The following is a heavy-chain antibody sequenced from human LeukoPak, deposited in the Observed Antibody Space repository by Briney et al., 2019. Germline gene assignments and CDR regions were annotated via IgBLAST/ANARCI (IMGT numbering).Heavy chain of an antibody. J-gene: IGHJ4*02. D-gene: IGHD6-13*01. V-gene: IGHV5-10-1*01. CDR3: ARMRSSSWSPDFDY. Sequence: HGESLKISCKCSGYSFTSYWISWVRQMPGKGLEWMGRIDPSDSYTNYSPSFQGHVTISADKSISTAYLQWSSLKASDTAMYYCARMRSSSWSPDFDYWGQGTLVTVSS. CDR1: GYSFTSYW. CDR2: IDPSDSYT.